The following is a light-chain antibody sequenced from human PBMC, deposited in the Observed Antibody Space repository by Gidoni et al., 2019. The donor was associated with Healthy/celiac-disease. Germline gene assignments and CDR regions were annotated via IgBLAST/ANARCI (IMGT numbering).Light chain of an antibody. V-gene: IGKV1-39*01. Sequence: DIQMTQSPSSLSASVGDRVTITCRASQSISSYLNWYQQKPGKAPKLLIYAASSLQSGVPSRFSGSGPGTDFTLTISSLQPEDFATYYCQQSYSTPFLTFGGGTKVEIK. CDR1: QSISSY. CDR3: QQSYSTPFLT. J-gene: IGKJ4*01. CDR2: AAS.